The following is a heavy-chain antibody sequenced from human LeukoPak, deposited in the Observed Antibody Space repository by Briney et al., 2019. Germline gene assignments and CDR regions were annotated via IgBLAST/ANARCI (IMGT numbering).Heavy chain of an antibody. Sequence: GGSLGLSCAASGFTFSSYEMNWVRQAPGKGLEWVSYISSSGSTIYYADSVKGRFTISRDNAKNSLYLQMNSLRAEDTAVYYCASYYYDSSGYWWGQGTLVTVSS. CDR3: ASYYYDSSGYW. D-gene: IGHD3-22*01. J-gene: IGHJ4*02. CDR2: ISSSGSTI. CDR1: GFTFSSYE. V-gene: IGHV3-48*03.